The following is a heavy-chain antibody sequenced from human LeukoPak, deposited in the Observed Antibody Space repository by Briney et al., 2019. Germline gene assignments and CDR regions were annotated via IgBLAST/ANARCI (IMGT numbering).Heavy chain of an antibody. Sequence: ASVTVSFKSSGYTFTVYYMHWVRQAPGQGLEWMGWINPNSGGTNYAQKFQGRVTMTRDTSISTAYMELSRLRSDDTAVYYCARSDYYDSSGYPDYWGQGTLATVSS. D-gene: IGHD3-22*01. J-gene: IGHJ4*02. V-gene: IGHV1-2*02. CDR1: GYTFTVYY. CDR3: ARSDYYDSSGYPDY. CDR2: INPNSGGT.